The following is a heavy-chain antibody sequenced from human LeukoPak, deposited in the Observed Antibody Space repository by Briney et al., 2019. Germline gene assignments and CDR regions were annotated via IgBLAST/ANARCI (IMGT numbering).Heavy chain of an antibody. CDR2: IYTSGST. J-gene: IGHJ5*02. CDR1: GGSISSYY. CDR3: ERDKITCCGVGWVDP. Sequence: SETLSLTCTVSGGSISSYYWSWIRQPAGKGLEWIGRIYTSGSTNYNPSLKSRVTISVDKSKNQFSLKLSSVTAADTAVYYCERDKITCCGVGWVDPWGQGTPVKGSS. V-gene: IGHV4-4*07. D-gene: IGHD2-21*01.